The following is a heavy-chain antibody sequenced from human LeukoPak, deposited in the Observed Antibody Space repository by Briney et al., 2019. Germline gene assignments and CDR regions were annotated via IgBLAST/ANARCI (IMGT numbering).Heavy chain of an antibody. CDR3: TKRVTKVTTWAFDY. V-gene: IGHV3-23*01. CDR1: GFTFSNYA. CDR2: INGGGSYT. D-gene: IGHD4-17*01. Sequence: GGSLRLSCAASGFTFSNYAMTWVRQAPGKGLEWVSVINGGGSYTAYADSAKGRFTISRDSSKNTLYLQMNSLRAEDTAIYYCTKRVTKVTTWAFDYWGQGTLVTVSP. J-gene: IGHJ4*02.